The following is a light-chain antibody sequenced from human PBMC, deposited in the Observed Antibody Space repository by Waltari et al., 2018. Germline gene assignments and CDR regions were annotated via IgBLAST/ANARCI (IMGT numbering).Light chain of an antibody. J-gene: IGLJ3*02. CDR2: DVN. CDR3: CSYAGSSVSV. Sequence: QSALTQTATVSGSPGQSITISCTGSSSDVGNYNLVSWYQQHPGEAPKLITYDVNKRPLGVSNRFSGSKSGNTASLTISGLQAADEADYYCCSYAGSSVSVFGGGTKVTVL. V-gene: IGLV2-23*02. CDR1: SSDVGNYNL.